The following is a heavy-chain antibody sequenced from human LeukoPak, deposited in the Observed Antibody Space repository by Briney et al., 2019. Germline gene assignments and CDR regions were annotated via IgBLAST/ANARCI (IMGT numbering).Heavy chain of an antibody. V-gene: IGHV4-30-2*01. D-gene: IGHD7-27*01. CDR3: ASRPLTGFDY. Sequence: SETLSLTCTVSGGSISSGGYYWSWIRQPPGKGLEWIGYIYHSGSTYYNPSLKSRVTISVDRSKNQFSLKLSSVTAADTAVYYCASRPLTGFDYWGQGTLVTVSS. CDR2: IYHSGST. J-gene: IGHJ4*02. CDR1: GGSISSGGYY.